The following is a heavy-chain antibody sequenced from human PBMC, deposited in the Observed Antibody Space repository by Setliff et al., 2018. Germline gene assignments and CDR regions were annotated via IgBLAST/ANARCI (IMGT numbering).Heavy chain of an antibody. CDR3: ARGVRTGHLDS. CDR1: GASISTTYYY. D-gene: IGHD1-1*01. J-gene: IGHJ4*02. CDR2: IYQNGIT. V-gene: IGHV4-39*07. Sequence: SETLSLTCSVSGASISTTYYYWDWIRQSPEKGLEWIGTIYQNGITYYNPSVKSRVTISVDNSKNQFSLNLNSVTVADTAVYFCARGVRTGHLDSWGQGTLVTVSS.